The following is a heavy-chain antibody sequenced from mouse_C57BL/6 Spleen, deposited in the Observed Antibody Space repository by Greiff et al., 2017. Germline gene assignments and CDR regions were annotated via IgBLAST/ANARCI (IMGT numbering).Heavy chain of an antibody. V-gene: IGHV1-54*01. CDR3: ARRSGSLWGYFDV. D-gene: IGHD1-1*01. CDR1: GYAFTNYL. CDR2: INPGSGGT. Sequence: VQLQQSGAELVRPGTSVKVSCKASGYAFTNYLIEWVKQRPGQGLEWIGVINPGSGGTNYNEKFKGKATLTADKSSSTAYLQFSSLTSEDSAVYFCARRSGSLWGYFDVWGTGTTVTVSS. J-gene: IGHJ1*03.